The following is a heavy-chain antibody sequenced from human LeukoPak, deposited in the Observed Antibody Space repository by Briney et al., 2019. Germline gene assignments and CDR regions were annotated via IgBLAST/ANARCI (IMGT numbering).Heavy chain of an antibody. CDR3: ARYRRYDYSNYRGMDV. Sequence: ASVKVSCKASDYTFTSYDISWARQAPGQGLEWMGWISAYNGNTNYPQKLQGRVTMTTDTSTSTAYMELRSLRSDDTAVYYCARYRRYDYSNYRGMDVWGQGTTVTVSS. D-gene: IGHD4-11*01. V-gene: IGHV1-18*01. J-gene: IGHJ6*02. CDR1: DYTFTSYD. CDR2: ISAYNGNT.